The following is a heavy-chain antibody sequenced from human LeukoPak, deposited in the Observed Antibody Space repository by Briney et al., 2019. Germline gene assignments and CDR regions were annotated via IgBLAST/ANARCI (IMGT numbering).Heavy chain of an antibody. CDR1: GFTFSSYG. J-gene: IGHJ4*02. CDR2: IWYDGSNK. D-gene: IGHD6-13*01. Sequence: GGSLRLSCAASGFTFSSYGMHWVRQAPGKGLEWVAVIWYDGSNKYYADSVKGRFTISRDTSKNTLYLQMNSLRADDTAVYFCARESDSSSWHYLDYWGQGTLVIVPS. CDR3: ARESDSSSWHYLDY. V-gene: IGHV3-33*01.